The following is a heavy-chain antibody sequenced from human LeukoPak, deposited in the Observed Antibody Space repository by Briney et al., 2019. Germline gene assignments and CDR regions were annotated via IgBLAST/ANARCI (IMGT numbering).Heavy chain of an antibody. J-gene: IGHJ6*02. D-gene: IGHD2-2*01. Sequence: SVKVSCKASGGTFSSYAISWVRQAPGQGLEWMGGIIPIFGTANYAQKFQGRVTITADESTSTAYMELSSLRSEDTAVYYCASPQALAAMPVDYYYGMDVWGQGTTVTVSS. V-gene: IGHV1-69*01. CDR1: GGTFSSYA. CDR3: ASPQALAAMPVDYYYGMDV. CDR2: IIPIFGTA.